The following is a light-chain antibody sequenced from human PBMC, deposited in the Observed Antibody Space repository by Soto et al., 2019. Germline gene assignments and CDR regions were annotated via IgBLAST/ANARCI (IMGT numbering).Light chain of an antibody. CDR1: KSNIGTSY. CDR2: RSN. Sequence: QPVLTQPPSASGTPGQRVTISCSGSKSNIGTSYVYWYYQVPGSAPKLLIYRSNQRPSGVPDRFSGSKSGTSASLAISGLRSEDEADYYCAAWDDRLSGYVFGPGTKVTVL. CDR3: AAWDDRLSGYV. J-gene: IGLJ1*01. V-gene: IGLV1-47*01.